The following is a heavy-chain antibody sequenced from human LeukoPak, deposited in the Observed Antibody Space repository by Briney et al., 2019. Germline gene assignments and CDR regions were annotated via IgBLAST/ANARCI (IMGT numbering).Heavy chain of an antibody. CDR1: GFTFSTYP. V-gene: IGHV3-30*04. Sequence: GGSLRLSCAASGFTFSTYPMHWVRQAPGKGLEWVAVILYDGTNQYYADSVKGRFTISRDNSKNTLYLQMNSLRPEDTATYYCAKDRGADYFDYWGQGTLVTVSS. J-gene: IGHJ4*02. CDR2: ILYDGTNQ. CDR3: AKDRGADYFDY. D-gene: IGHD1-26*01.